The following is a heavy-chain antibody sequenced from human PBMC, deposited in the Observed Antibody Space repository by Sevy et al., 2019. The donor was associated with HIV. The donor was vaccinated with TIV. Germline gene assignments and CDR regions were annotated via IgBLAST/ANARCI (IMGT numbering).Heavy chain of an antibody. Sequence: SETLSLTCTVSGGSISSYYWSWIRQPPGMGLEWLGYIYYSGSTNYNPSLKSRVTISVDTSKNQVSLKLSSVTAADTALYYCAGSYGDDIYGMDVWGQGTTVTVSS. CDR1: GGSISSYY. J-gene: IGHJ6*02. CDR2: IYYSGST. V-gene: IGHV4-59*01. D-gene: IGHD4-17*01. CDR3: AGSYGDDIYGMDV.